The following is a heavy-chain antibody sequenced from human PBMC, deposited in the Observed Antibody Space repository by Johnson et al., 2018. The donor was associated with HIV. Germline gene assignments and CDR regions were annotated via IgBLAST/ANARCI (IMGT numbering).Heavy chain of an antibody. CDR3: ARDSPKQWLCVDAFDI. CDR1: GFTFSTYG. V-gene: IGHV3-30*02. D-gene: IGHD6-19*01. Sequence: QVQLVESGGGVVQTGGSRRLSCAASGFTFSTYGMHWVRQAPGKGLEWVAFIRDDGSNKHYIESVKGRFNISRDNSKNTLYLQINSLRAEDKAVYYCARDSPKQWLCVDAFDIWVQGTMVTVSS. CDR2: IRDDGSNK. J-gene: IGHJ3*02.